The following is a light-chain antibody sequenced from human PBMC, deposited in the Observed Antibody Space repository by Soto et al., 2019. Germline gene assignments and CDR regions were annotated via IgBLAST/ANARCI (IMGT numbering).Light chain of an antibody. V-gene: IGLV1-47*01. CDR2: TNN. CDR3: AAWDDNFSTYV. J-gene: IGLJ1*01. CDR1: SSTVGSNH. Sequence: QSVLTQPPSASGTPGQRVTISCSGYSSTVGSNHVYWYQKFQGMAPKLLISTNNQRPSRVPDRFSGSKSGTSASLAISGLRYEDEADYYCAAWDDNFSTYVCVSGTKLTVL.